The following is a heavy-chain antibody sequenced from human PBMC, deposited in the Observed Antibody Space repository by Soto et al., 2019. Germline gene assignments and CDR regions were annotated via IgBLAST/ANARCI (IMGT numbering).Heavy chain of an antibody. J-gene: IGHJ4*02. CDR1: GGSFSGYY. V-gene: IGHV4-34*01. Sequence: SETLSLTCAVYGGSFSGYYWTWIRQPPGTGLEWIGEISHSGSTNYNPSLKSRVTISVDTSKNQFSLKLTSVTAADTAVYYCASDNHTDLLDYWTQRTPVTVSS. CDR3: ASDNHTDLLDY. CDR2: ISHSGST. D-gene: IGHD1-1*01.